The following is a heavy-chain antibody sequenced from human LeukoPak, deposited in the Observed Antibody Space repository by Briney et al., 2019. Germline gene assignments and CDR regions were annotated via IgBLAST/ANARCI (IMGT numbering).Heavy chain of an antibody. CDR3: AKDGIYCSGGSCYGDFDY. Sequence: GGSLRLSCAASGFTFSSYAMSWVRQAPGKGLEWVSAISGSGGSTYYADSVEGRFTISRDNSKNTLYLQMNSLRAEDTAVYYCAKDGIYCSGGSCYGDFDYWGQGTLVTVSS. J-gene: IGHJ4*02. CDR2: ISGSGGST. CDR1: GFTFSSYA. D-gene: IGHD2-15*01. V-gene: IGHV3-23*01.